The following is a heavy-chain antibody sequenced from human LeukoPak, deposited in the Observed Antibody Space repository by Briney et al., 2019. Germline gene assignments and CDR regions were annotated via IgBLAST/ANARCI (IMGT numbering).Heavy chain of an antibody. V-gene: IGHV3-30*02. J-gene: IGHJ4*02. D-gene: IGHD2-2*01. CDR1: GFTFSSYG. Sequence: GGSLRLSCAASGFTFSSYGMHWVRQAPGKGLEWVAFIRYDGSNKYYADSVKGRFTISRDNAKNSLYLQMNSLRAEDTAVYYCARGRIVVVPAEPDYWGQGTLVTVSS. CDR2: IRYDGSNK. CDR3: ARGRIVVVPAEPDY.